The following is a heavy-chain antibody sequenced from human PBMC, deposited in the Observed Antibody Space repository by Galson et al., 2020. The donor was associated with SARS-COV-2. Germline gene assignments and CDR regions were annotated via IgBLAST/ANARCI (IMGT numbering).Heavy chain of an antibody. CDR3: ARDITGSFSFDY. Sequence: TGESLKIPCAASGFTFRSHAMHWVRQAPGKALEGVAALPYEGSEMWYAHSVKGRSTVSSDNSKNTLFLQMNSLRVKDTAVYYCARDITGSFSFDYGGLGALVTVSS. D-gene: IGHD1-26*01. CDR2: LPYEGSEM. V-gene: IGHV3-30*04. J-gene: IGHJ4*02. CDR1: GFTFRSHA.